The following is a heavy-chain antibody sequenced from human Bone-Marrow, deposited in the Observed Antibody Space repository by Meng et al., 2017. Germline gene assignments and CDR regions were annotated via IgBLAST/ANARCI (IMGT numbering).Heavy chain of an antibody. J-gene: IGHJ4*02. Sequence: EVQLVESGGGLVQPGGSLRLSCAASGFTVSSTSMSWVRQAPGKVLEWVSVIYTAGGTYYADSVKGRFTISRDNSKNTLYLQMNSLRAEDTAVYYCARDSSGPGYWGQGTLVTVSS. D-gene: IGHD6-19*01. V-gene: IGHV3-66*01. CDR1: GFTVSSTS. CDR3: ARDSSGPGY. CDR2: IYTAGGT.